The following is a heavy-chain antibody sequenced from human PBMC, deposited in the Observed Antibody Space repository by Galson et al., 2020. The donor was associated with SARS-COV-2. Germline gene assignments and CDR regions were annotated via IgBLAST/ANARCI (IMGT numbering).Heavy chain of an antibody. D-gene: IGHD2-15*01. CDR3: ARGSCSGGSGYTVDY. J-gene: IGHJ4*02. CDR2: IYYSGST. Sequence: ETSETLSLTCTVSGGSIDSGNYYWSWIRQYPGKGLEWIGYIYYSGSTYFNPSLKSRVNISVDTSKNQFSLKLSYVTAADTAVYYCARGSCSGGSGYTVDYWGQGTLVTVSS. CDR1: GGSIDSGNYY. V-gene: IGHV4-31*03.